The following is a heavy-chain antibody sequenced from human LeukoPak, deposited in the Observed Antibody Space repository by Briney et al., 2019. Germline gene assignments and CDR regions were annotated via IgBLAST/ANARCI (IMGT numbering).Heavy chain of an antibody. Sequence: ASVKVSCKASGGTFSRNAISWVRQAPGQGLEWMGGIIPTFGTANYAQKFQGRVTITADESTSTAYMELSSLRSEDTAVYYCARSLDDLEEFDYWGQGTLVTVSS. V-gene: IGHV1-69*13. CDR3: ARSLDDLEEFDY. J-gene: IGHJ4*02. CDR2: IIPTFGTA. CDR1: GGTFSRNA. D-gene: IGHD2-21*02.